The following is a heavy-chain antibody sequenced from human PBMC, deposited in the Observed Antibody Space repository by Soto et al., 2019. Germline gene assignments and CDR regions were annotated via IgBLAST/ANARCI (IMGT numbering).Heavy chain of an antibody. D-gene: IGHD2-2*01. V-gene: IGHV1-18*01. CDR2: ISAHSGNT. CDR1: GYSFTSYD. J-gene: IGHJ4*02. CDR3: ARDPRSRPSTSFDF. Sequence: QVQLVQSGPEVKKPGASVKVSCKASGYSFTSYDISWVRQAPGQGLEWMGWISAHSGNTEYAQKFQGRVTMNIDTSTNTDHMERRRLRSDDTDVYYCARDPRSRPSTSFDFWGQGTLLTVSS.